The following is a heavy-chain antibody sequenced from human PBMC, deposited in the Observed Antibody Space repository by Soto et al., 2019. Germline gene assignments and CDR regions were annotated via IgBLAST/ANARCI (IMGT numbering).Heavy chain of an antibody. CDR1: GGSISSYY. CDR2: IYYSGST. D-gene: IGHD3-3*01. J-gene: IGHJ6*02. Sequence: SETLSLTCTVSGGSISSYYWSWIRQPPGKGLEWIGYIYYSGSTNYNPSLKSRVTISVDTSKNQFSLKLSSVTAADTAVYYCARGYLYDFWSGYYHGNYYGMDVWGQGTTVTVSS. CDR3: ARGYLYDFWSGYYHGNYYGMDV. V-gene: IGHV4-59*01.